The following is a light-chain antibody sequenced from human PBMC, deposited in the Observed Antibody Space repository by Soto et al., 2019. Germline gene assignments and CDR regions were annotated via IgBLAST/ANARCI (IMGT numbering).Light chain of an antibody. CDR1: SSNIGAGYD. V-gene: IGLV1-40*01. CDR3: QSYDGSLSGYV. J-gene: IGLJ1*01. CDR2: GNS. Sequence: QSVLTQPPSVSGAPGQRVTISCTGSSSNIGAGYDVNWYQQLPGTAPKLLIYGNSNRPSGVPDRFSGSKSDTSASLAITGLQAEDEADYYCQSYDGSLSGYVFGTGTKVTVL.